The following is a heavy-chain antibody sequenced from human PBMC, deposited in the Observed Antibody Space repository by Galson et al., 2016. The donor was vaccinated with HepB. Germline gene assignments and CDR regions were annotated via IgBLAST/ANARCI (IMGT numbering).Heavy chain of an antibody. CDR3: ARDSGYTEHGRFDN. CDR2: IFSGGTT. CDR1: GFTVGNTY. Sequence: SLRLSCAASGFTVGNTYMAWVRHFPGKGLESVAVIFSGGTTFYADSAQGRFTISRDDSKNTLYLQMRILRTEDNALYYCARDSGYTEHGRFDNWGQGTLVSVSS. J-gene: IGHJ4*02. V-gene: IGHV3-66*02. D-gene: IGHD5-12*01.